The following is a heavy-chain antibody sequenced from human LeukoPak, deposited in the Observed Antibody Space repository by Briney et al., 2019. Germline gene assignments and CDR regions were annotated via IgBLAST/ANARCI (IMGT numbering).Heavy chain of an antibody. Sequence: GGSLRLSCAASGFTFDDYAMHWVRQAPGKGLEWVSGISWNSGSTYYADSVKGRFTISRDNAKNSLYLQMNSLRAEDTAVYYCASYGDYVGALGYWGQGTLVTVSS. CDR1: GFTFDDYA. CDR3: ASYGDYVGALGY. J-gene: IGHJ4*02. D-gene: IGHD4-17*01. V-gene: IGHV3-9*01. CDR2: ISWNSGST.